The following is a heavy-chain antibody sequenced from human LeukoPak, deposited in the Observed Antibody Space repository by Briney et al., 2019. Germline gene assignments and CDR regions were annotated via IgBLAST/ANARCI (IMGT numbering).Heavy chain of an antibody. CDR3: ARIPRGRGVDY. Sequence: SGPALVKPTQTLTLTCTFSGFSLSTSGMCVSWIRQPPGKALEWLSLIDWDDDKYYSTSLKTRLTISKDTSKNQVVRTITNSVSVGTATYCCARIPRGRGVDYWGQGTLVTVSS. J-gene: IGHJ4*02. CDR2: IDWDDDK. CDR1: GFSLSTSGMC. D-gene: IGHD3-16*01. V-gene: IGHV2-70*01.